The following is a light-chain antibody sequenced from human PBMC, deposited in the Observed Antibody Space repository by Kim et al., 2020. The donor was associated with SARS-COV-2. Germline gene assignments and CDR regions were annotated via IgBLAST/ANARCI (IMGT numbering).Light chain of an antibody. Sequence: QSVLTQPPSASGTPGQRVTISCSGSSSNIGSNYVYWYQQLPGTAPKLLIYRNNQRPSGVPDRFSGSKSGTSASLAISGLRSEDEADYYCAAWDDSLSAHVVFGGGTQLTV. V-gene: IGLV1-47*01. CDR2: RNN. J-gene: IGLJ2*01. CDR1: SSNIGSNY. CDR3: AAWDDSLSAHVV.